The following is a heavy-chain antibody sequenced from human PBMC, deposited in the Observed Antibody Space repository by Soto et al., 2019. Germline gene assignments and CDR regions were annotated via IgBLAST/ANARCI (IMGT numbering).Heavy chain of an antibody. D-gene: IGHD3-16*01. Sequence: QVQLQESGPGLVKPSETLSLTCTVSGGSISSYYWSWIRQPPGKGLEWIGYIYYSGSTNYTPSLKSRVTIPVDTSKNQFSLKLSSVTAADTAVYYCARGESNYYYYYYMDVWGKGTTVTVSS. CDR3: ARGESNYYYYYYMDV. CDR2: IYYSGST. V-gene: IGHV4-59*08. CDR1: GGSISSYY. J-gene: IGHJ6*03.